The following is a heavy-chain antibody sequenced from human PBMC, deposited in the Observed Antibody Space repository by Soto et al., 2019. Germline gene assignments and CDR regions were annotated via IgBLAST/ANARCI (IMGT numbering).Heavy chain of an antibody. CDR3: ARGPPFDY. V-gene: IGHV4-4*07. J-gene: IGHJ4*02. CDR2: VYSSGAT. CDR1: GGSISSNF. Sequence: QVQLQESGPGLVKPSETLSLTCNVSGGSISSNFWSWVRQPAGKGLEWIGRVYSSGATHYNPSLKSRVTMSVDSSKNQFSLNLISVTAADTAVYFCARGPPFDYWGQGTLVTVSS.